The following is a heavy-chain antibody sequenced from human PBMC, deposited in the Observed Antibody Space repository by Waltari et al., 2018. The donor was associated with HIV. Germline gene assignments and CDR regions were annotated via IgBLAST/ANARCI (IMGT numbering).Heavy chain of an antibody. V-gene: IGHV4-31*03. CDR1: GGSISSGGYY. J-gene: IGHJ3*02. CDR3: ARDIVVVPAAISPGAFDI. D-gene: IGHD2-2*01. Sequence: QVQLQESGPGLVKPSQTLSLTCTVSGGSISSGGYYWSWIRQHPGKGLEWIGYIYYSGSTSSNPSRKSRVTRSVDTAKNQFSLKLSSVAAADTAVYYCARDIVVVPAAISPGAFDIWGQGTMVTVSS. CDR2: IYYSGST.